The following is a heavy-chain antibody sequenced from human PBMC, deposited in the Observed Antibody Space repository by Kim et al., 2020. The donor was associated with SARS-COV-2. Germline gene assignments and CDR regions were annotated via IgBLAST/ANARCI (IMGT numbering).Heavy chain of an antibody. CDR3: ARDDYNNVGAGN. Sequence: SETLSLTCTVFGYSIGSGYYWGWIRQPPGKGLEWIGSIYYNGVFYNPSLKSRVTVSLDTSRNQFSLTLRAVTAADTAVYYCARDDYNNVGAGNWGQGTLV. CDR1: GYSIGSGYY. CDR2: IYYNGV. D-gene: IGHD4-4*01. V-gene: IGHV4-38-2*02. J-gene: IGHJ4*02.